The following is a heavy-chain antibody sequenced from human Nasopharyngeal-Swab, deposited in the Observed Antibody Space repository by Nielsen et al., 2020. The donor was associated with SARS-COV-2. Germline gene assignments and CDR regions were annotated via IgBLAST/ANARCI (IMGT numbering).Heavy chain of an antibody. D-gene: IGHD2-2*01. CDR3: ARAVWVVPAAISPAHNWFDP. Sequence: WVRQAPGQRLEWMGWINAGNGNTKYSQKFRGRVTITRDTSASTAYMELSSLRSEVTAVYYCARAVWVVPAAISPAHNWFDPWGQGTLVTVSS. CDR2: INAGNGNT. V-gene: IGHV1-3*01. J-gene: IGHJ5*02.